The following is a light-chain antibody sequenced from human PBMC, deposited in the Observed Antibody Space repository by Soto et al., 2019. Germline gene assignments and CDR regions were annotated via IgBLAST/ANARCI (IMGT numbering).Light chain of an antibody. J-gene: IGKJ1*01. Sequence: DIQMTQSPSTLSGSVGDRVTITCRASQSISTRLAWYQQKPGQPPKLIISWASTRESGVPDRFSGSGSGTDFTLTISSLQAGDVAVYYCLQHYSIPWTFGQGTKVDIK. CDR2: WAS. CDR3: LQHYSIPWT. V-gene: IGKV4-1*01. CDR1: QSISTR.